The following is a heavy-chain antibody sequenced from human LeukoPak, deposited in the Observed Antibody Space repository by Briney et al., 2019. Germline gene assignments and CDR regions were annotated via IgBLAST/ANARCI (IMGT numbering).Heavy chain of an antibody. V-gene: IGHV1-18*04. CDR1: GYTFTSYG. D-gene: IGHD6-13*01. CDR2: ISAYNGNT. CDR3: AYSSSWYAGYYGMDV. J-gene: IGHJ6*04. Sequence: GASVKVSCKASGYTFTSYGISRVRQAPGQGPEWMGWISAYNGNTNYAQKLQGRVTMTTDTSTSTAYMELRSLRSDDTAVYYCAYSSSWYAGYYGMDVWGKGTTVTVSS.